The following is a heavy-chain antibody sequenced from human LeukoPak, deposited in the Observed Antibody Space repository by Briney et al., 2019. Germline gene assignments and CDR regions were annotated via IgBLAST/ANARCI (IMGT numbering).Heavy chain of an antibody. CDR1: GFTFSSYG. CDR2: ISYDGSNK. J-gene: IGHJ4*02. V-gene: IGHV3-30*18. CDR3: AKDGVGEQQPNRAPIDY. Sequence: GGSLRLSCAASGFTFSSYGMHWVRQAPGKGLDWVAVISYDGSNKYYADSVKGRFTISRDNSKNTLCLQMNSLRAEDTAVYYCAKDGVGEQQPNRAPIDYWGQGTLVTVSS. D-gene: IGHD6-13*01.